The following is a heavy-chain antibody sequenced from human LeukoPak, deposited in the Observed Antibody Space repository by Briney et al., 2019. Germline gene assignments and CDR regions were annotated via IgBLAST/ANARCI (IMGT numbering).Heavy chain of an antibody. V-gene: IGHV1-18*01. J-gene: IGHJ4*02. CDR1: GYTFTSYS. Sequence: ASVKVSCKASGYTFTSYSISWVRQAPGQGLEWMGWISGYNGNTNSAQKLQGRVTMTTDTSTSTAYMELRSLRSDDTAVYYCARDHALGVVVPAAMQIDYWGQGTLVTVSS. D-gene: IGHD2-2*01. CDR2: ISGYNGNT. CDR3: ARDHALGVVVPAAMQIDY.